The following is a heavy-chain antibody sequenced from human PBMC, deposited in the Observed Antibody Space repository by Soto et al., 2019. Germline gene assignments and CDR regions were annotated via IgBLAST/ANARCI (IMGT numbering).Heavy chain of an antibody. CDR2: ITNTGLTT. Sequence: GVSLRLSCTASGFGFSTHALTWVRQAPGKGLEWLSSITNTGLTTHYADSVKGRFTISRENSRNTLHLQMNNLRVDDTAIYYCAKGFDYGDTKHIDHWGQGTLVTVSS. D-gene: IGHD4-17*01. V-gene: IGHV3-23*01. CDR3: AKGFDYGDTKHIDH. CDR1: GFGFSTHA. J-gene: IGHJ4*02.